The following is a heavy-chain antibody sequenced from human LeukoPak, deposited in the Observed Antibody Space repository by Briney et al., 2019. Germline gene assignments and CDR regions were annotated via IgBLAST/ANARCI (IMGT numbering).Heavy chain of an antibody. Sequence: PGGTLRLTCAASGFPFSSYGMAWVRHAPGKVLEWMAVISNDGTRKYYADSVKGRFTISRDNAKNSLYLQMNSLRDEDTAVYYCARVRSGYYFDYWGQGTLVTVSS. V-gene: IGHV3-30*03. CDR2: ISNDGTRK. CDR3: ARVRSGYYFDY. CDR1: GFPFSSYG. D-gene: IGHD3-3*01. J-gene: IGHJ4*02.